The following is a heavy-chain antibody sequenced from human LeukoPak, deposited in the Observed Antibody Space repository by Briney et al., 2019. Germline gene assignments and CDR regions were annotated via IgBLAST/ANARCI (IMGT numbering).Heavy chain of an antibody. CDR2: MNPNSGNT. CDR1: GYTFTSYD. Sequence: ASVKASCKASGYTFTSYDINWVRQATGQGLEWMGWMNPNSGNTGYAQKFQGRVTMTRNTSISTAYMELSSLRSEDTAVYYCARGGGYSSSWPYYYYGMDVWGQGTTVTVSS. J-gene: IGHJ6*02. V-gene: IGHV1-8*01. D-gene: IGHD6-13*01. CDR3: ARGGGYSSSWPYYYYGMDV.